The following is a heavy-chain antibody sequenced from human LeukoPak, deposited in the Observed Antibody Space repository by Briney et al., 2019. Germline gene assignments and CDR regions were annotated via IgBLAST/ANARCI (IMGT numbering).Heavy chain of an antibody. CDR2: INPSGGST. CDR1: GYTFTGYY. CDR3: ARDLSGSSWYNWFDP. Sequence: ASVKVSCKVFGYTFTGYYMHWVRQAPGQGLEWMEIINPSGGSTSYAQKFQGRVTMTRDTPTSTVYMELSSLRSEDTAVYYCARDLSGSSWYNWFDPWGQGTLVTVSS. D-gene: IGHD6-13*01. V-gene: IGHV1-46*01. J-gene: IGHJ5*02.